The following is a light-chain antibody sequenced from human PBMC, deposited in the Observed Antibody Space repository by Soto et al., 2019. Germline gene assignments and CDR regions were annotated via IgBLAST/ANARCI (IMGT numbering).Light chain of an antibody. V-gene: IGKV3-20*01. CDR2: GAS. CDR3: QQYGSSPLFT. J-gene: IGKJ3*01. CDR1: QSVSSSF. Sequence: EIVLTQSPGTLSSSPGERATLSCWASQSVSSSFLAWYQQKPGQAPRLLIYGASNRATGIPDRFSGSGSGTDFTLTISRLEPEDFAVYYCQQYGSSPLFTFGPGTKVDIK.